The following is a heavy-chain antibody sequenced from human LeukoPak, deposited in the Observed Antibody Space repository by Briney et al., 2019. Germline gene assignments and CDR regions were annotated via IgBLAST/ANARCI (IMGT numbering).Heavy chain of an antibody. D-gene: IGHD6-13*01. CDR3: ARATRPTRQQLVLEYYLDY. CDR2: IYTSGST. V-gene: IGHV4-4*07. Sequence: SETLSLTCTVSGGSISSYYWSWIRQPAGKGLEWIGRIYTSGSTNYNPSLKSRVTMSVDTSKNQFSLKLSSVTAADTAVYYCARATRPTRQQLVLEYYLDYWGQGTLVTVSS. CDR1: GGSISSYY. J-gene: IGHJ4*02.